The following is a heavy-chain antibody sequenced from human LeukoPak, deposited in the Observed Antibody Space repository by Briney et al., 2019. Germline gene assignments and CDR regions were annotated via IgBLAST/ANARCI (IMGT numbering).Heavy chain of an antibody. CDR1: GFSFSNYA. V-gene: IGHV3-64D*06. D-gene: IGHD3-10*01. Sequence: GGSLRLSCSASGFSFSNYAMHWVRQAPGKGMEYVAAIAINIDRTFYADSVNGRFTISRDNSRNTLYLQMSSLRPEDAALYYCVKPARGSGIQYGLDSWGQGTLVTVSS. CDR2: IAINIDRT. CDR3: VKPARGSGIQYGLDS. J-gene: IGHJ4*02.